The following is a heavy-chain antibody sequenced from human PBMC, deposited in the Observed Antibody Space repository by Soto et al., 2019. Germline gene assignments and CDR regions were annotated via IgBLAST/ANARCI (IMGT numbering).Heavy chain of an antibody. D-gene: IGHD6-19*01. CDR3: AKDITGSGWYYFDY. Sequence: EVQLLESGGGLVQPGGSLRLSCAASGFTFSSYAMSWVRQAPGKGLEWVSAISGSGGSTYYADSVKGRFTISRDNSKNTLYMPMNSLRAEDTAVYYCAKDITGSGWYYFDYWGQGTLVTVSS. V-gene: IGHV3-23*01. J-gene: IGHJ4*02. CDR2: ISGSGGST. CDR1: GFTFSSYA.